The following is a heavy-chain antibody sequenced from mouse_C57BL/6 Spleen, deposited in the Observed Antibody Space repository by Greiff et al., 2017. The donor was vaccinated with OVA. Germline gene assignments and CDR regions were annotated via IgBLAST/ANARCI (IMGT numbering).Heavy chain of an antibody. CDR1: GYTFTSYW. Sequence: VQLQQPGAELVKPGASVQLSCKASGYTFTSYWMNWVKQRPGQGLEWIGMIHPNSGSTNYNEKFKSKATLTVDKSSSTAYMQLSSLTSEDSAVYYCARGGLNYYGPYLYFDVWGTGTTVTVSS. V-gene: IGHV1-64*01. CDR3: ARGGLNYYGPYLYFDV. D-gene: IGHD1-1*01. J-gene: IGHJ1*03. CDR2: IHPNSGST.